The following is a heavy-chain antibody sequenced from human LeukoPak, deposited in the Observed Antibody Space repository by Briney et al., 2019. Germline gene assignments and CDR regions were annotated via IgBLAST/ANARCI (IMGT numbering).Heavy chain of an antibody. CDR2: ISYDGNKI. Sequence: PGGSLRLSCAASGFTLSSCAMHWVRQTPGKGLEWVAVISYDGNKIYYADSVKGRFTISRDNSKSTLYLQMNSLRAEDTAVYYCARDFGRNGDFHAFDIWGQGTMVTVSP. CDR3: ARDFGRNGDFHAFDI. V-gene: IGHV3-30*03. CDR1: GFTLSSCA. J-gene: IGHJ3*02. D-gene: IGHD4-17*01.